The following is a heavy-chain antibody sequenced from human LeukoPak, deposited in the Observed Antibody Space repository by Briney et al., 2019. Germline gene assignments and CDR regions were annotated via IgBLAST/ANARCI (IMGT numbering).Heavy chain of an antibody. CDR1: RFTLRSYG. Sequence: GGSLRLSCAASRFTLRSYGMSWVRQGPGKGLEWVSAISGSGDTTYYADSVKGRFTISRDNAKNSLYLQMNSLRAEDTAVYYCARDLIVAAEYYDFYMDVWGKGTTVTVSS. CDR3: ARDLIVAAEYYDFYMDV. V-gene: IGHV3-23*01. J-gene: IGHJ6*03. D-gene: IGHD3-3*01. CDR2: ISGSGDTT.